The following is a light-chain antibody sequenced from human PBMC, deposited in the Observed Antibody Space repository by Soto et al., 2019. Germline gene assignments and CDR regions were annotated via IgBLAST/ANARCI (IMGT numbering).Light chain of an antibody. V-gene: IGLV2-14*01. CDR3: SSYSSNTTLVV. CDR2: DVT. CDR1: SSDVGGYNY. Sequence: QSALTQPASVSGVPGQSITISCTGTSSDVGGYNYVSWYQQYPGKAPKLMIYDVTNRPSGVSNRFSGSKSDNTASLTIAGLQAEDEAEYYCSSYSSNTTLVVLGGGTKVTVL. J-gene: IGLJ2*01.